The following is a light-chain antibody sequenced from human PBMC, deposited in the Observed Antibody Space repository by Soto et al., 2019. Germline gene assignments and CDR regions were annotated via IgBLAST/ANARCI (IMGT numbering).Light chain of an antibody. V-gene: IGLV2-14*01. CDR1: SSDVGGYNY. J-gene: IGLJ2*01. CDR2: DVN. CDR3: CSYTSSSTLV. Sequence: QSALTQPASVSGSPGQSITISCTGTSSDVGGYNYVSWYHQHPGKAPKLMIYDVNNRPSGVSNRFSGSKSGNTASLTISGLQAEDEADYYCCSYTSSSTLVLGGGTKLTVL.